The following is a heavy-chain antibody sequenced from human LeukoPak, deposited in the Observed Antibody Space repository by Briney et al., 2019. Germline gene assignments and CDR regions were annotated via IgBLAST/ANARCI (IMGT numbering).Heavy chain of an antibody. CDR2: ISADGGA. CDR1: GLNFGESA. J-gene: IGHJ4*02. CDR3: AKESGKFDY. Sequence: PGGSLRLSCVASGLNFGESAMHWVRQAPGKGLEWVSLISADGGAFSADSVKGRFSISRDNGKNSLYLQMDSLRSEDTAMYYCAKESGKFDYWGEGTLVVASS. V-gene: IGHV3-43*02.